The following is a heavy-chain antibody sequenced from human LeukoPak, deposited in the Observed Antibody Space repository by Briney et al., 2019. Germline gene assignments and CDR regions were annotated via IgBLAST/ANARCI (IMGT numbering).Heavy chain of an antibody. CDR3: ARRGIGWLSTNYFDS. J-gene: IGHJ4*02. CDR2: ISGYNGKT. D-gene: IGHD3-22*01. V-gene: IGHV1-18*01. CDR1: GYNFTEYG. Sequence: ASVKVSCMASGYNFTEYGITWVRQAPGQGLEWMGWISGYNGKTNYEQKFQGRVSMTTDTSTRTAYMELRSLRSDDAALYFCARRGIGWLSTNYFDSWGQGSLVTVSS.